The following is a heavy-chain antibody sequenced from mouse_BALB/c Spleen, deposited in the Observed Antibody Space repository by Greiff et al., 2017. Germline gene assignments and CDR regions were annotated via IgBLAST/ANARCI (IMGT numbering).Heavy chain of an antibody. D-gene: IGHD2-4*01. J-gene: IGHJ3*01. CDR1: GFNIKDTY. CDR2: IDPANGNT. Sequence: EVKLVESGAELVKPGASVKLSCTASGFNIKDTYMHWVKQRPEQGLEWIGRIDPANGNTKYDPKFQGKATITADTSSNTAYLQLSSLTSEDTAVYYCARDDYPAWFAYWGQGTLVTVSA. CDR3: ARDDYPAWFAY. V-gene: IGHV14-3*02.